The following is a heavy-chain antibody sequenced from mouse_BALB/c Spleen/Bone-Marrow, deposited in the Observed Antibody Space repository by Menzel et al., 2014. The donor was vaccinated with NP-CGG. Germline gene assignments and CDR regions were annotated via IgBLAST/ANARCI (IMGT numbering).Heavy chain of an antibody. CDR3: ARQGCDYGKNYCAMDY. Sequence: EVKLVESGGGLVQPGGSLKLSCAASGFTFSSYTMSWVRQTPEKRLEWVAYISNGGGSTYFPDTVKGRFTISRDNAKNDLYCKISILKSEDPTMYYGARQGCDYGKNYCAMDYWGQGTSVTVSS. CDR2: ISNGGGST. D-gene: IGHD2-1*01. J-gene: IGHJ4*01. CDR1: GFTFSSYT. V-gene: IGHV5-12-2*01.